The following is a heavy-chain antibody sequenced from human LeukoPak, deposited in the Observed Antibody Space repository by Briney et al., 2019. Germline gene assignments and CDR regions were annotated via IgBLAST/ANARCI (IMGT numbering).Heavy chain of an antibody. D-gene: IGHD1-14*01. J-gene: IGHJ6*02. CDR2: MNPNSGNT. CDR1: GYTFTSYD. V-gene: IGHV1-8*01. Sequence: ASVKVSCKASGYTFTSYDINWVRQATGQGLEWMGWMNPNSGNTGYAQKFQGRVTMTRNTSISTAYMELSSLRSEDTAVYYCAREVFKGYYYGMDVWGQGTTVTVSS. CDR3: AREVFKGYYYGMDV.